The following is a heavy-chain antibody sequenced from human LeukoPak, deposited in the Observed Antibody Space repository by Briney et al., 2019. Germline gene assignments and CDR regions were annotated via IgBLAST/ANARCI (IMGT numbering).Heavy chain of an antibody. J-gene: IGHJ6*02. V-gene: IGHV3-30*18. Sequence: GGSLRLSCAASGFTFSSYGMHWVRQAPGKGLEWVAVISYVGSNKYYADSVKGRFTISRDNSKNTLYLQMNSLRAEDTAVYYCAKEYCSSTSCPLKRYYYYGMDVWGQGTTVTVSS. D-gene: IGHD2-2*01. CDR2: ISYVGSNK. CDR1: GFTFSSYG. CDR3: AKEYCSSTSCPLKRYYYYGMDV.